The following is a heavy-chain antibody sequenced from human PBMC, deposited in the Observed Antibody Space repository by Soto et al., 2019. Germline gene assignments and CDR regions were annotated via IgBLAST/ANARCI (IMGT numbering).Heavy chain of an antibody. CDR1: RGTLRSHA. Sequence: GAPVELCCKACRGTLRSHAISSARQAPGKGLEWMGGIIPIFGTANYAQKFQGRVTITADESTSTAYVELSSLRSEDTAVYYCASTFGGVIVIEDTWFDPWGQGTLVTVSS. CDR3: ASTFGGVIVIEDTWFDP. J-gene: IGHJ5*02. CDR2: IIPIFGTA. D-gene: IGHD3-16*02. V-gene: IGHV1-69*01.